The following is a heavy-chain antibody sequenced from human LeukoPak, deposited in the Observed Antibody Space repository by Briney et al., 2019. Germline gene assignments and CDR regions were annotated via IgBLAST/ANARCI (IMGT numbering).Heavy chain of an antibody. Sequence: PGGSLRLSCAASGFTFSSYSMNWVRQAPGKGLEWVSYISSSSSTIYYADSVKGRFTISRDNAKNSLYLQMNSLRAEDTAVYYCARAYYYGSESYQTFDYWGQGTLVTVSS. CDR3: ARAYYYGSESYQTFDY. CDR2: ISSSSSTI. D-gene: IGHD3-10*01. J-gene: IGHJ4*02. V-gene: IGHV3-48*01. CDR1: GFTFSSYS.